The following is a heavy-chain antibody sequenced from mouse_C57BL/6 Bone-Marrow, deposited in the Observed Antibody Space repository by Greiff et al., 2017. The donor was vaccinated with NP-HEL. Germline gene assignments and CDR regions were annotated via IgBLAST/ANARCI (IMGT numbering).Heavy chain of an antibody. Sequence: QVHVKQSGAELVRPGASVTLSCKASGYTFTDYEMHWVKQTPVHGLEWIGAIDPETGGTAYNQKFKGKAILTADKSSSTAYMELRSLTSEDSAVYYCTRLNYYGSSPFYYAMDYWGQGTSVTVSS. CDR2: IDPETGGT. J-gene: IGHJ4*01. CDR1: GYTFTDYE. CDR3: TRLNYYGSSPFYYAMDY. D-gene: IGHD1-1*01. V-gene: IGHV1-15*01.